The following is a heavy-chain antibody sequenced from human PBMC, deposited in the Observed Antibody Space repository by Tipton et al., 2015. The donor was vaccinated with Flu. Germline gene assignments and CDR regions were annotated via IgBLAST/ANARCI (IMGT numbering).Heavy chain of an antibody. Sequence: LRLSCAVYGGSFSGYYWSWIRQPLGKGLEWIGEINHSGSTNYNPSLKSRVTISVDTSKNQFSLKLSSVTAADTAVYYCARDDRVVVVPAAMGFLYGMDVWGQGTTVTVSS. V-gene: IGHV4-34*01. D-gene: IGHD2-2*01. CDR1: GGSFSGYY. CDR2: INHSGST. CDR3: ARDDRVVVVPAAMGFLYGMDV. J-gene: IGHJ6*02.